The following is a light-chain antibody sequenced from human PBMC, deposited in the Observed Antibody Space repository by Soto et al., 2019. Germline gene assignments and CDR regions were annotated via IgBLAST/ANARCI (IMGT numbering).Light chain of an antibody. J-gene: IGKJ2*01. Sequence: EIVLTQSPGTLSLSPGERATLSCRASQSVSRSYLAWYQQKPGQAPRLLIYGAASRATGIADRLSGSGSGTDFTLTISRLEPEDFAVYYCQQYGSSPRTFGQGTKLEIK. V-gene: IGKV3-20*01. CDR1: QSVSRSY. CDR2: GAA. CDR3: QQYGSSPRT.